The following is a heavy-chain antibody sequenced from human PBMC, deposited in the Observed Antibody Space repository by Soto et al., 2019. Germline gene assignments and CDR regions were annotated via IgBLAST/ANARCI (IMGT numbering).Heavy chain of an antibody. V-gene: IGHV4-30-4*01. CDR3: ARDGYYDGGGHKYYRAFDI. Sequence: QVQLQESGPGLVKPSQTLSLTCNVSGGSISSGDYYWSWIRQPPGKGLEWIGYIYYSGSTYYNPSLKSRVTISVATSRSPFSLKLSSVTAADTAVYSCARDGYYDGGGHKYYRAFDIWGQGTMVTVSS. J-gene: IGHJ3*02. D-gene: IGHD3-22*01. CDR1: GGSISSGDYY. CDR2: IYYSGST.